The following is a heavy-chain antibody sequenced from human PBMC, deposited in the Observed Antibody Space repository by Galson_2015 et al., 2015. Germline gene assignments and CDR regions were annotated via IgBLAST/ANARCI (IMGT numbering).Heavy chain of an antibody. J-gene: IGHJ4*02. CDR3: ARLWYYDSSGYYPQSFDY. D-gene: IGHD3-22*01. V-gene: IGHV4-61*07. CDR2: VYYSGST. Sequence: GLEWIGFVYYSGSTTYNPSLKSRVTISLGTSRNQFSLKLSSVTAADTAVYYCARLWYYDSSGYYPQSFDYWGQGTLVTVSS.